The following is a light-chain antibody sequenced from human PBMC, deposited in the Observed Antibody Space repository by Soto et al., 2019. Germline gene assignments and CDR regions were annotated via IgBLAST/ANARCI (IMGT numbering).Light chain of an antibody. CDR1: QAISSY. J-gene: IGKJ4*01. CDR2: ATS. Sequence: DIQLTQSPSSLSATEGDRVTITCRASQAISSYLAWYQQKPGKVPELLIYATSTLQSGAPSRFSGCGSGTDFTLTISSLQPEDVATYYCHKYNHAPTFGGGTKVEIK. CDR3: HKYNHAPT. V-gene: IGKV1-27*01.